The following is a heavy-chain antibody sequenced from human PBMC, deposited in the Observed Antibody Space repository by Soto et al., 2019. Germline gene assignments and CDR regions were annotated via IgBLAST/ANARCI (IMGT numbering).Heavy chain of an antibody. Sequence: ASVKVSCKASGYTFTGYYMHWVRQAPGQGLEWMGWINPNSGGTNYAQKFQGWVTMTRDTSISTAYMELSRLRSDDTAVYYCARGVIRASRYYYMDVWGKGTTVTVSS. CDR2: INPNSGGT. CDR1: GYTFTGYY. V-gene: IGHV1-2*04. D-gene: IGHD3-10*01. CDR3: ARGVIRASRYYYMDV. J-gene: IGHJ6*03.